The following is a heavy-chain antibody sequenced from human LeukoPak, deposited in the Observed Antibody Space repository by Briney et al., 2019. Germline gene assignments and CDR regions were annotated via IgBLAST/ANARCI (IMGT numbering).Heavy chain of an antibody. CDR2: VSPGDSET. Sequence: GESLKISCQGSGYIFSNYWIGWVRQIPGKGLEWMGIVSPGDSETRYSPSFQGQVTISADKSTSTAYLQWSSLKASDTAMFYCARVPDRSGYFYYLDFWGQGTLVTVSA. V-gene: IGHV5-51*01. CDR1: GYIFSNYW. J-gene: IGHJ4*02. D-gene: IGHD3-22*01. CDR3: ARVPDRSGYFYYLDF.